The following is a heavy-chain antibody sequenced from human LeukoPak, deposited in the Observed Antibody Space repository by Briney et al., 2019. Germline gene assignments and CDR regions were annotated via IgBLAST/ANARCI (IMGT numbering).Heavy chain of an antibody. CDR2: IDPSDSYT. Sequence: GESLKISCKGSGFSFTSYCITWVRQMPGKGLEWMGRIDPSDSYTNYSPSFQGQVTISADKSISTAYLQWSSLKASDTAMYYCARHYYYDSSGYLGNYFDYWGQGTLVTVSS. D-gene: IGHD3-22*01. CDR1: GFSFTSYC. CDR3: ARHYYYDSSGYLGNYFDY. V-gene: IGHV5-10-1*04. J-gene: IGHJ4*02.